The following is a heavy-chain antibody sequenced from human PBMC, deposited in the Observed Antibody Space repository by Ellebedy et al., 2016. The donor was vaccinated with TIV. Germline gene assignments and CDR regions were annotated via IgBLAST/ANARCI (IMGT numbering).Heavy chain of an antibody. CDR1: GFTFSAYG. V-gene: IGHV3-30*02. Sequence: GGSLRLSCTASGFTFSAYGSHWVRQAPGKGLQWVAFMSYDENQKIYTDSVVGRFIISRDNSKSTLYLQINSLRPEDTAVYYCAKEPNTYASGWFFFNWGQGTLVTVSS. J-gene: IGHJ4*02. D-gene: IGHD6-19*01. CDR2: MSYDENQK. CDR3: AKEPNTYASGWFFFN.